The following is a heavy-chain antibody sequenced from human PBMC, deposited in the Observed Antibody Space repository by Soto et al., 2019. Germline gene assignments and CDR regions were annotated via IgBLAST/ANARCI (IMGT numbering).Heavy chain of an antibody. D-gene: IGHD2-15*01. J-gene: IGHJ6*02. CDR3: APLSVSLSGPYGIHV. V-gene: IGHV4-39*01. CDR1: GYSVSSSDYY. CDR2: MLYSGLT. Sequence: SETLSLTCSVSGYSVSSSDYYWAWIRQPPGKGLEWIGSMLYSGLTYYNPSLKSRATLSVDTSKNQFSVRLNSVTASDTAVYYCAPLSVSLSGPYGIHVWGQGTTVTVSS.